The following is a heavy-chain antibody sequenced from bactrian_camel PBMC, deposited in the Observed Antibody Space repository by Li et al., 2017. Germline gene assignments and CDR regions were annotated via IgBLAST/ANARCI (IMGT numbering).Heavy chain of an antibody. CDR3: VKGQSELWDFGH. CDR2: INDISTGT. CDR1: GFTFSGYA. V-gene: IGHV3S31*01. D-gene: IGHD5*01. J-gene: IGHJ6*01. Sequence: VQLVESGGGLVQPGGSLRLSCAASGFTFSGYAMSWVRQAPGKGLKWVSGINDISTGTYYPNSVKGRFTISRDNLKNTLYLQLNSLKTEDTAMYYCVKGQSELWDFGHWGQGTQVTVS.